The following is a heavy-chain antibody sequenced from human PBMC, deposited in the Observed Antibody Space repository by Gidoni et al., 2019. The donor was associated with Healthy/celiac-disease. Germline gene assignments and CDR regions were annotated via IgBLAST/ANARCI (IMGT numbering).Heavy chain of an antibody. CDR3: ARVLYDDYGEERAFDI. CDR1: GGTFSSYA. Sequence: QVQLVQSGAEVKKPGSSVKVSCKASGGTFSSYAISWVRQAPGQGLEWMGRIIPILGISNYAQKFQGRFTITADKSTSTAYMELSSLRSEDTAVYYCARVLYDDYGEERAFDIWGQGTMVTVSS. CDR2: IIPILGIS. D-gene: IGHD4-17*01. J-gene: IGHJ3*02. V-gene: IGHV1-69*04.